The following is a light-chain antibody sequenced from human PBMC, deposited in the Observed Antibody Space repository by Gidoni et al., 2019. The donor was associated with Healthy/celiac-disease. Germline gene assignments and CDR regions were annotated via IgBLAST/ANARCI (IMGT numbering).Light chain of an antibody. J-gene: IGLJ1*01. Sequence: QSALTQPRSVSGSPGQSVTLSCTGTSSQVGGYNYVSWYQQHPGKAPKLMIYDVSKRPSGVPDRFSGSKSGNTASLTIAGLQDEDEADYYCGSYAGSYTSVFGTGTKVTVL. CDR2: DVS. CDR1: SSQVGGYNY. V-gene: IGLV2-11*01. CDR3: GSYAGSYTSV.